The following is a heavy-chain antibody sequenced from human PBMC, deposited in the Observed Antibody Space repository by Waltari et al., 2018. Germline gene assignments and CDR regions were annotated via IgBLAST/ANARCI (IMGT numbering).Heavy chain of an antibody. J-gene: IGHJ1*01. V-gene: IGHV2-5*01. D-gene: IGHD4-17*01. CDR2: IYWNDDK. CDR3: AHRRSYGDFAEYFQH. Sequence: QITLKESGPTLVKPTQTLTLTCTFSGFSLSTSGVGVGWIRQPPGKALEWLALIYWNDDKRYSPSLKSRLTNTKDTSKNQVVLTMTHMDPVDTATYYCAHRRSYGDFAEYFQHWGQGTLGTVSS. CDR1: GFSLSTSGVG.